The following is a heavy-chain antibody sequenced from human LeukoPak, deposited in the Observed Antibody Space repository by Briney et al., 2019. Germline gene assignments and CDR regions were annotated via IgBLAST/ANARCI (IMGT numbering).Heavy chain of an antibody. CDR3: TTEISRSYYY. CDR2: INPNSGGT. V-gene: IGHV1-2*02. J-gene: IGHJ4*02. Sequence: ASVKVSCKPSGYNFIAYYIHWVRQAPGQGLEWMGWINPNSGGTNYAQKFQGRVTMTKDTSISTAFMELSSLRSDDTAVYYCTTEISRSYYYWGQGTLVTVSS. CDR1: GYNFIAYY. D-gene: IGHD6-13*01.